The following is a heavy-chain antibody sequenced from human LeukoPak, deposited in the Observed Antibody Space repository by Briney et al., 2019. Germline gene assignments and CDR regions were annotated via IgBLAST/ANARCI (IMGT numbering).Heavy chain of an antibody. J-gene: IGHJ4*02. CDR3: ARQLRGEAVAGHLQPFDY. D-gene: IGHD6-19*01. Sequence: SETLSLTCTVSGGSISSYYWNWIRQPPGKGLEWIGYIDYSGSTTYNPSLKSRVHKSVDTSKNQFSLKLSSVTAADTAVYFCARQLRGEAVAGHLQPFDYWGQGTLVTVSS. CDR1: GGSISSYY. CDR2: IDYSGST. V-gene: IGHV4-59*08.